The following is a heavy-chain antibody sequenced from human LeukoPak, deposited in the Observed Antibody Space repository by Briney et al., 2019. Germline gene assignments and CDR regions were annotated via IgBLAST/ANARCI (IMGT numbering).Heavy chain of an antibody. CDR1: GGSIRSHY. V-gene: IGHV4-59*11. J-gene: IGHJ4*02. Sequence: PSETLSLTCTVSGGSIRSHYWSWIRQPPGKGLEWIGYIYYSGSTNYNPSLKSRVTISVDTSKNQFSLKLSSVTAADTAVHYCARDRGDYDSSGYYGYFDYWGQGALVTVSS. CDR2: IYYSGST. CDR3: ARDRGDYDSSGYYGYFDY. D-gene: IGHD3-22*01.